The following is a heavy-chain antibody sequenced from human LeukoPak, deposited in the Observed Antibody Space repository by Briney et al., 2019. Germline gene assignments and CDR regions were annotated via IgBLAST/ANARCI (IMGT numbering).Heavy chain of an antibody. J-gene: IGHJ6*03. D-gene: IGHD1-1*01. CDR2: IYYSGST. Sequence: PSETLSLTCTVSGGSISSYYWSWIRQPPGKGLEWIGYIYYSGSTNYNPSLKSRVTISVDTSKNQFSLKLSSVTAADTAVYYCARERTAYYYMDVWGKGTTVTVSS. CDR3: ARERTAYYYMDV. CDR1: GGSISSYY. V-gene: IGHV4-59*12.